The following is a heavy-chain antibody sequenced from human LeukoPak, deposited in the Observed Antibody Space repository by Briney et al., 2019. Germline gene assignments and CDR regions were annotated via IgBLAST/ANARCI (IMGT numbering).Heavy chain of an antibody. J-gene: IGHJ4*02. CDR3: ARAPDTAMVINY. CDR1: GYTFTSYA. D-gene: IGHD5-18*01. V-gene: IGHV1-18*01. Sequence: ASVKVSCKASGYTFTSYAFRWVRQAPGQGLEWMGWISAYNGNTNYAQKFQGRVTMTTDTSTSTAYMELRSLRSDDTAVYYCARAPDTAMVINYWGQGTLVTVSS. CDR2: ISAYNGNT.